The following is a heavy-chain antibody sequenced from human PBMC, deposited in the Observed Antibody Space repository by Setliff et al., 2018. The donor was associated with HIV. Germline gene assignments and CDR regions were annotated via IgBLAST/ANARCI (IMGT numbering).Heavy chain of an antibody. V-gene: IGHV4-34*01. Sequence: PSETLSLTCAVYSGSFSGYYWSWIRQPPGKGLEWIGEINHSGSTNYNPTLKSRVTISIDTSKNQFSVKLNFVTAADTAVYYCARGRTDPLFYSFYYMDVWGKGTTVTVS. CDR3: ARGRTDPLFYSFYYMDV. CDR1: SGSFSGYY. D-gene: IGHD3-10*01. CDR2: INHSGST. J-gene: IGHJ6*03.